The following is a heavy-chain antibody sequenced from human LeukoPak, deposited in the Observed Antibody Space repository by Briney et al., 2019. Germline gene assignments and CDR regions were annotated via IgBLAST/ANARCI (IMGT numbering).Heavy chain of an antibody. Sequence: GASVKVSCKVSGHTLTELSMHWVRQAPGKGLEWMGGFDPEDGETIYAQKFQGRVTMTEDTSTDTAYMELSSLRSEDTAVYYCATYEQWLVGFDYWGQGTLVTVSS. CDR3: ATYEQWLVGFDY. CDR1: GHTLTELS. V-gene: IGHV1-24*01. J-gene: IGHJ4*02. D-gene: IGHD6-19*01. CDR2: FDPEDGET.